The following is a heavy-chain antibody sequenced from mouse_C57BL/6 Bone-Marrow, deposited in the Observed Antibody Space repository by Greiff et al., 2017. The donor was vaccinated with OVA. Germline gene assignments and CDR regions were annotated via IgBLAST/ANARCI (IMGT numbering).Heavy chain of an antibody. D-gene: IGHD2-4*01. V-gene: IGHV1-19*01. J-gene: IGHJ4*01. Sequence: VQLQQSGPVLVKPGASVKMSCKASGYTFTDYYMNWVKQSHGKSLEWIGVINPYNGGTSYNQKFKGKATLTVDKSSSTAYMELNSLTSEDSAVYYCARRDYDALYYAMDYWGLGTSVTVSS. CDR2: INPYNGGT. CDR3: ARRDYDALYYAMDY. CDR1: GYTFTDYY.